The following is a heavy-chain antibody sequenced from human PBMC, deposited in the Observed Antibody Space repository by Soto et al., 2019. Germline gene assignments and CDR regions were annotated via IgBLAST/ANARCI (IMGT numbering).Heavy chain of an antibody. CDR1: GGSISSGGYY. V-gene: IGHV4-31*03. D-gene: IGHD3-22*01. J-gene: IGHJ4*02. Sequence: QVQLQESGPGLVKPSQTLSLTCTVSGGSISSGGYYWSWIRQHPGKGLEWIGYIYYSGSTYYNPYLKSRVTISVDTSKNQFSLKLSSVTAADTAVYYCARAPSPTYYDSSGSFDYWGQGTLVTVSS. CDR3: ARAPSPTYYDSSGSFDY. CDR2: IYYSGST.